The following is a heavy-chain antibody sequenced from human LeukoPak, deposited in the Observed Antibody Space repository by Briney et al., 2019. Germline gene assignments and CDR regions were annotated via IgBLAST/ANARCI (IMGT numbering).Heavy chain of an antibody. CDR3: AKDRGPYSSSWTFDY. CDR2: LSGGGSNT. J-gene: IGHJ4*02. V-gene: IGHV3-23*01. Sequence: GGSLRLSCAASGFTFSSDAVSWVRQAPGKGLGWVSGLSGGGSNTYYTDSVKGRFTISRDNSKKTLYLQMNSLRAEDTAVYFCAKDRGPYSSSWTFDYWGQGTLVTVSS. D-gene: IGHD6-13*01. CDR1: GFTFSSDA.